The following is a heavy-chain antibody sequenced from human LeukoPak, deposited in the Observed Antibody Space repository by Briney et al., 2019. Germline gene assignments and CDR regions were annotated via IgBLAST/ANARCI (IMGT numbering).Heavy chain of an antibody. Sequence: PGGSLRLSSAASGFTFSSYWMSWVRQAPGKGLEWVANIKQDGSEKYYVDSVKGRFTISRDNAKNSLYLQMNSLRAEDTAVYYCARDVLKSALIHTGYMDVWGKGTTVTVSS. CDR2: IKQDGSEK. D-gene: IGHD3-10*01. V-gene: IGHV3-7*01. CDR3: ARDVLKSALIHTGYMDV. CDR1: GFTFSSYW. J-gene: IGHJ6*03.